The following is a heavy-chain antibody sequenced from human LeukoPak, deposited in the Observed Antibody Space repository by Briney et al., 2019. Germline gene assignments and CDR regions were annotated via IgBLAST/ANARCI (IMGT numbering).Heavy chain of an antibody. J-gene: IGHJ3*02. D-gene: IGHD2-2*01. CDR3: ARDDGRLSTNAFDM. CDR1: GFTFTDYY. V-gene: IGHV1-2*02. CDR2: ISPNSDDT. Sequence: ASVTVSCKASGFTFTDYYVHWVRQAPGQGLEWMGWISPNSDDTRSAQRSQGRVSMTRDTSISKAYMELSSLTSDDTAIYYCARDDGRLSTNAFDMWGQGTMVTVSA.